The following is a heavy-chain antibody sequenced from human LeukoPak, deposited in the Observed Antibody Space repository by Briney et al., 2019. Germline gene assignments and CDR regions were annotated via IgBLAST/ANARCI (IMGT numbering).Heavy chain of an antibody. CDR2: INSDGSST. V-gene: IGHV3-74*01. J-gene: IGHJ6*03. Sequence: GGSLRLSCAASGFTFSSYWMHWVRQAPGKGLVWVSRINSDGSSTSYADSVKGRFTISRDNAKNTLYLQMNSLRAEDTAVYYCARNWNYPLYYYYYMDVWGKGTTVTVSS. CDR1: GFTFSSYW. CDR3: ARNWNYPLYYYYYMDV. D-gene: IGHD1-7*01.